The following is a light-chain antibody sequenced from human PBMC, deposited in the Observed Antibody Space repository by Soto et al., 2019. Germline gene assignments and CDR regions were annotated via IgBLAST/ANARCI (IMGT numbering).Light chain of an antibody. J-gene: IGKJ1*01. CDR2: WAS. V-gene: IGKV4-1*01. CDR3: QQYYSTPLT. CDR1: QSVLSSSNNKNY. Sequence: DIVMTQSPDSLAVSLGERATINCKSSQSVLSSSNNKNYLTWYQQKLGQPPRLLIYWASTRESGVPDRFSGSGSGADFPLTINSLQAEDFAFYYCQQYYSTPLTFGQGTKVEIK.